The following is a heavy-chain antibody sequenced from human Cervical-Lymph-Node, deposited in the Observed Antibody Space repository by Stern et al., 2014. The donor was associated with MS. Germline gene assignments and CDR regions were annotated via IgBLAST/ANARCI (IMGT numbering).Heavy chain of an antibody. CDR2: INPSGGGA. CDR3: ARGYSYGRPRFEF. CDR1: GYTFSNYY. Sequence: QVQLVESGAEVKKPGASLQVSCKASGYTFSNYYMPWVRQAPGQGPEWMAMINPSGGGANYAPKFQGRLTVTRDTSTSTVHLQLSSLRSEDTAIYYCARGYSYGRPRFEFWGQGSLVTVSS. J-gene: IGHJ4*02. V-gene: IGHV1-46*01. D-gene: IGHD2-15*01.